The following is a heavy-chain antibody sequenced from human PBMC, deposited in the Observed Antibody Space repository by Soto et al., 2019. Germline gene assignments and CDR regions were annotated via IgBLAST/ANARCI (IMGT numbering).Heavy chain of an antibody. D-gene: IGHD2-15*01. J-gene: IGHJ5*02. CDR2: MNPNSGNT. Sequence: ASVKVSCKASGYTFTSYDINWVRQATGQGLEWMGWMNPNSGNTGFAQKFQGRVTLTRNTSISTAYMELSSLRSEDTAVYYCARDASIAVGGNWFDPWRQGPLFTVSS. CDR1: GYTFTSYD. V-gene: IGHV1-8*01. CDR3: ARDASIAVGGNWFDP.